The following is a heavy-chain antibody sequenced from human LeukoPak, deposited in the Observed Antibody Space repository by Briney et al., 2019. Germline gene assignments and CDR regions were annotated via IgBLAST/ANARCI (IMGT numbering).Heavy chain of an antibody. CDR1: GFTFSSYG. J-gene: IGHJ6*03. V-gene: IGHV3-30*03. CDR2: ISYDGSNK. CDR3: ARVSPYYYYMDV. Sequence: GGSLRLSCAASGFTFSSYGMHWVRQAPGKGLEWVAVISYDGSNKYYADSVKGRFTISRDNSKNTLYLQMNSLRAEDTAVYYCARVSPYYYYMDVWGKGTTVTVSS.